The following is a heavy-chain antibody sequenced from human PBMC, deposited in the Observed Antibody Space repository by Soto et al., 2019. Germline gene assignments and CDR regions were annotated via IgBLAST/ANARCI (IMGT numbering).Heavy chain of an antibody. V-gene: IGHV4-59*02. J-gene: IGHJ4*02. Sequence: ETLSLTCTVSVFSVSSTYWGWVRQSPGKGLEWIGYVYNSGSTIYSPSLRSRITISVDPSKNQFSLRLRSVTAADTAVYYCARIPYSSASFDYWGQGNLVTVSS. CDR1: VFSVSSTY. D-gene: IGHD6-19*01. CDR2: VYNSGST. CDR3: ARIPYSSASFDY.